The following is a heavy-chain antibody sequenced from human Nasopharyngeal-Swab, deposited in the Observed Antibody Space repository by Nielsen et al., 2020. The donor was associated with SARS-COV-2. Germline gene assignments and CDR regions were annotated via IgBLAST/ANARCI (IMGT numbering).Heavy chain of an antibody. V-gene: IGHV4-34*01. CDR1: GGSFSGYY. D-gene: IGHD3-10*01. CDR3: ARGLGYYYGSGSYVLDY. CDR2: INHSGST. J-gene: IGHJ4*02. Sequence: SETLSLTCAVYGGSFSGYYWSWNRQPPGKGLEWIGEINHSGSTNYNPSLKSRVTISVDTSKNQFSLKLSSVTAADTAVYYCARGLGYYYGSGSYVLDYWGQGTLVTVSS.